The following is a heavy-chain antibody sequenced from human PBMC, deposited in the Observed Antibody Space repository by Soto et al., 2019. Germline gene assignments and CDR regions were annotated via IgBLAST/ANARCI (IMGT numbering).Heavy chain of an antibody. V-gene: IGHV4-59*12. D-gene: IGHD5-18*01. Sequence: NPSETLSLTCTVAGGSFSTYYWSWIRQPPGKGLEWIGYFYYGGSTNYNPSLKSRVTISVDTSKNQFSLKLSSVTAADTAVYYCARDKLDTAMVFDYWGQGTLVTVSS. CDR2: FYYGGST. CDR3: ARDKLDTAMVFDY. CDR1: GGSFSTYY. J-gene: IGHJ4*02.